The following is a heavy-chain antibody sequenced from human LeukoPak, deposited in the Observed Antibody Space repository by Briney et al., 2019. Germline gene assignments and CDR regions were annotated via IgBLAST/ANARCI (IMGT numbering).Heavy chain of an antibody. CDR1: GFTVSSNY. V-gene: IGHV3-53*01. D-gene: IGHD5-24*01. Sequence: PGGSLRLSCAASGFTVSSNYMNWVRQAPGKGLEWVSVIYGGGGTYSADSVKGRFTISRDSSKNTLYLQMNSLRAEDTAVYYCARARDGYNPLDHWGQGTLVTVSS. J-gene: IGHJ4*02. CDR3: ARARDGYNPLDH. CDR2: IYGGGGT.